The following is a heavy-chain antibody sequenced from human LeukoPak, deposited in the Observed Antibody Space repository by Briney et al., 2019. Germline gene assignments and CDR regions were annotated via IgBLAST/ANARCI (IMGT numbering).Heavy chain of an antibody. CDR3: ARLDYYASGAFDI. CDR2: IYYSGST. CDR1: GGSISSSSYY. J-gene: IGHJ3*02. V-gene: IGHV4-39*01. Sequence: SETLSLACTVSGGSISSSSYYWGWIRQPPGKGLEWIGSIYYSGSTYYNPSLKSRVTISVDTSKNQFSLKLISLTAADTAVYYCARLDYYASGAFDIWGQGTMVTVSS. D-gene: IGHD3-22*01.